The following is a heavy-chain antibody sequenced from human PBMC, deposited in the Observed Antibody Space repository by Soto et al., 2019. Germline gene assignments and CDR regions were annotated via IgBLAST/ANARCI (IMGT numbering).Heavy chain of an antibody. CDR2: TYYRSRWYN. J-gene: IGHJ6*03. D-gene: IGHD1-7*01. Sequence: SQTLSLTCAISGDSVSSNSAAWNWIRQSPSRGLEWLGRTYYRSRWYNDYAVSVKSRITVNPDTSKNQFSLHLNSVTPEDTAVYYCAGTTSLPWYXXDVWDKGTTVTV. CDR3: AGTTSLPWYXXDV. CDR1: GDSVSSNSAA. V-gene: IGHV6-1*01.